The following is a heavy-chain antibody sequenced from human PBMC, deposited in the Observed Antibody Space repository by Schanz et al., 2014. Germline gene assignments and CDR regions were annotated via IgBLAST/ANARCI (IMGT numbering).Heavy chain of an antibody. V-gene: IGHV3-21*04. Sequence: EVQLVESGGGVVQPGGSLRLSCAASGFTFRDFGLHWVRQAPGKGLEWVSSISSTSTYLYYADSVKGRFTISRDSARNSLYLQMSSLRAEDTAVYYCAKVWGSDYFYPFDYWGQGTLVTVSS. CDR3: AKVWGSDYFYPFDY. D-gene: IGHD3-22*01. J-gene: IGHJ4*02. CDR1: GFTFRDFG. CDR2: ISSTSTYL.